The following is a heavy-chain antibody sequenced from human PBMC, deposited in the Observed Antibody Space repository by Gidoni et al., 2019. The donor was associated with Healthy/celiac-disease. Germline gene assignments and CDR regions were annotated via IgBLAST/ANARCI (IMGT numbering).Heavy chain of an antibody. J-gene: IGHJ6*02. CDR2: ISGSGGST. CDR1: GFPFSSYA. D-gene: IGHD4-17*01. V-gene: IGHV3-23*01. CDR3: AKAGYGDYGVYYYYGMDV. Sequence: EVQLLESGGGLVQPGGSLRLSCAASGFPFSSYALSWVRQAPGKGLEWVSAISGSGGSTYYADSVKGRFTISRDNSKNTLYLQMNSLRAEDTAVYYCAKAGYGDYGVYYYYGMDVWGQGTTVTVSS.